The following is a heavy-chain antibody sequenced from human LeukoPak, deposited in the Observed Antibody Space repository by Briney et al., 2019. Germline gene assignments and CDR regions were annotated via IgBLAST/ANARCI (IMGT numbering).Heavy chain of an antibody. V-gene: IGHV4-34*01. D-gene: IGHD1-26*01. CDR1: GGSFSGYY. Sequence: SETLSLTCAVYGGSFSGYYWSWIRQPPGKGPEWIGEINHSGSTNYNPSLKSRVTISVDTSKNQFSLKLSSVTAADTAVYYCARMAGSYPIDYWGQGTLVTVSS. J-gene: IGHJ4*02. CDR3: ARMAGSYPIDY. CDR2: INHSGST.